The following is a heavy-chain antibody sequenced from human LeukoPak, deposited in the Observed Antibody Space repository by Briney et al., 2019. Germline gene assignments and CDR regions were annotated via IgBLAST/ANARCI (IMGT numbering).Heavy chain of an antibody. CDR1: GGTFSSYA. Sequence: ASAKVSCKASGGTFSSYAISWVRQAPGQGLEWMGGNIPIFGTANYAQKFQGRVTITADESTSTAYMELSSLRSEDTAVYYCAAGLGRGYSYGYIFGYWGQGTLVTVSS. CDR2: NIPIFGTA. CDR3: AAGLGRGYSYGYIFGY. V-gene: IGHV1-69*13. D-gene: IGHD5-18*01. J-gene: IGHJ4*02.